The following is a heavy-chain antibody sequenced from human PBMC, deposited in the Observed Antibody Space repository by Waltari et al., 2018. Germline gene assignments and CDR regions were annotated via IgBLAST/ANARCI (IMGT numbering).Heavy chain of an antibody. V-gene: IGHV3-48*03. Sequence: EVQLVESGGGLVQPGGSLRLSCAASGFTFSSYEMNWVRQAPGKGLEWVSYISSSGITIYYADSVKGRFTISRDNSKNTLYLQMNSLRAEDTAVYYCARAPGWYANYYGMDVWGQGTTVTVSS. CDR1: GFTFSSYE. D-gene: IGHD6-19*01. CDR2: ISSSGITI. J-gene: IGHJ6*02. CDR3: ARAPGWYANYYGMDV.